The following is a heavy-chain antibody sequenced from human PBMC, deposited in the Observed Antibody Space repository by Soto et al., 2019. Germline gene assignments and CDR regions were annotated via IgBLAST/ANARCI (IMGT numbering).Heavy chain of an antibody. CDR3: ARGNPMVMFDY. CDR1: GGSFSGYY. J-gene: IGHJ4*02. D-gene: IGHD5-18*01. Sequence: SETLSLTCAVYGGSFSGYYWSWIRQPPGKGLEWIGEINHSGSTNYNPSLKSRVTISVDTSKNQFSLKLSSVTAADTAVYYCARGNPMVMFDYWGQGTLVTVYS. V-gene: IGHV4-34*01. CDR2: INHSGST.